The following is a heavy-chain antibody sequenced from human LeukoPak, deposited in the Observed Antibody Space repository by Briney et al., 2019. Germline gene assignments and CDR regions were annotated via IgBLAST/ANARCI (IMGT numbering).Heavy chain of an antibody. CDR1: GFTVSSDY. D-gene: IGHD3-10*01. V-gene: IGHV3-53*01. CDR2: IYSGGST. J-gene: IGHJ4*02. CDR3: ARGIYGSGSYYNGY. Sequence: GGSLRLSCAASGFTVSSDYMSWVRQAPGKGLEWVSVIYSGGSTYYADSVKGRFTISRDNSKNTLYLQMNSLRAEDTAVYYCARGIYGSGSYYNGYWGQGTLVTVSS.